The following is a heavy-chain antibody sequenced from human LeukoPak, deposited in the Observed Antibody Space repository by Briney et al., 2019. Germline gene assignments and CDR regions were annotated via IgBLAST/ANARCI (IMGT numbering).Heavy chain of an antibody. CDR3: ARDRYYYDSSGYYWFDP. V-gene: IGHV3-21*01. CDR2: ISSSSSYI. Sequence: GGSLRLSCAASGFTFSNYWMSWVRQAPGKGLEWVSSISSSSSYIYYADSVKGRFTISRDNAKNSLYLQMNSLRAEDTAVYYCARDRYYYDSSGYYWFDPWGQGTLVTVSS. D-gene: IGHD3-22*01. J-gene: IGHJ5*02. CDR1: GFTFSNYW.